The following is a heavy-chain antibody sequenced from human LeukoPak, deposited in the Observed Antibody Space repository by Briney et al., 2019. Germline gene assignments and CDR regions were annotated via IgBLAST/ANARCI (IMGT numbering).Heavy chain of an antibody. V-gene: IGHV4-39*01. D-gene: IGHD3-3*01. CDR1: GGSISSSGYY. CDR3: ATSGRWNGDYKRVKNDAFDI. J-gene: IGHJ3*02. CDR2: ISFSGNI. Sequence: SETLSLTCGVSGGSISSSGYYWGWIRQPPGKGLEWIGAISFSGNIYYTPSLESRVTISADTSRNQFSLKLSSMTAADTAVYYCATSGRWNGDYKRVKNDAFDIWGQGTMITVSS.